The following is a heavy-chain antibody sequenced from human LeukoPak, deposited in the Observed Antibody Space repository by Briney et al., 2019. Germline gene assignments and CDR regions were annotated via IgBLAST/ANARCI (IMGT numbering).Heavy chain of an antibody. CDR2: INWNGGST. V-gene: IGHV3-20*04. Sequence: GGSLRLSCAASGFTFDDYGMSWVRQAPGKGLEWVSGINWNGGSTGYADSVKGRFTISRDNAKNSLYLQMNSLRDEDTALYYCARDRYGSGDYAFDIWGQGTMVTVSS. CDR1: GFTFDDYG. CDR3: ARDRYGSGDYAFDI. D-gene: IGHD3-10*01. J-gene: IGHJ3*02.